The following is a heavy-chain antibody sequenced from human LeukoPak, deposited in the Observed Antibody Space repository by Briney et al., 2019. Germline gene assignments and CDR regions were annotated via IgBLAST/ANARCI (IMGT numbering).Heavy chain of an antibody. Sequence: GGSLRLSCTASGFTFSSYAMSWVRQAPGKGLEWVSAISGSGGSTDYADSVKGRFTISRDNSKNTLYLQMNSLRAEDTALYYYAKDYNTVTLGCFQHWGQGTLVTVSS. CDR1: GFTFSSYA. D-gene: IGHD4-17*01. CDR3: AKDYNTVTLGCFQH. J-gene: IGHJ1*01. V-gene: IGHV3-23*01. CDR2: ISGSGGST.